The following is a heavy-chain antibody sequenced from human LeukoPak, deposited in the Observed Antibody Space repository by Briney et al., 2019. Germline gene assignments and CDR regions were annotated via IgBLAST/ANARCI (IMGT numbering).Heavy chain of an antibody. CDR1: GFTFSSYS. D-gene: IGHD3-3*01. J-gene: IGHJ6*03. V-gene: IGHV3-48*01. Sequence: GGSLRLSCAASGFTFSSYSMNWVRQAPGKGLEWVSYISSSSSTIYYADSVKGRFTISRDNAKNSLYLQMNSLGAEDTAVYYCAREGVDYDFCSGYYRYYMDVWGKGTTVTVPS. CDR3: AREGVDYDFCSGYYRYYMDV. CDR2: ISSSSSTI.